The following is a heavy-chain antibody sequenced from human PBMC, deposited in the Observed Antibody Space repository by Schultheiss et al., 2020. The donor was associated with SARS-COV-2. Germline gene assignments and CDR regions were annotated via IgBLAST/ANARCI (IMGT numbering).Heavy chain of an antibody. CDR2: ISSSSSYI. CDR1: GFTFSSYS. CDR3: ARAPTQLANG. Sequence: GGSLRLSCAASGFTFSSYSMNWVRQAPGKGLEWVSYISSSSSYIYYADSVKGRFTISRDNSKNTLYLQMNSLRAEDTAVYYCARAPTQLANGWGQGTLVTVSS. J-gene: IGHJ4*02. V-gene: IGHV3-21*05. D-gene: IGHD6-6*01.